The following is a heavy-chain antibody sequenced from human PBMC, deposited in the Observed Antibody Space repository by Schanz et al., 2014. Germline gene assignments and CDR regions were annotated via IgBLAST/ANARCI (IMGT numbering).Heavy chain of an antibody. Sequence: VQLVESGGGVVQPGRSLRLSCAASGFTVSSNYMSWVRQAPGKGLEWVSVIYSGGSTYYADSVKGRFTVSRDNSKNTLYLQMNSLRAEDTAVYYCSSSPSKYFDYWGQGTLVTVSS. CDR2: IYSGGST. CDR1: GFTVSSNY. CDR3: SSSPSKYFDY. V-gene: IGHV3-66*01. J-gene: IGHJ4*02. D-gene: IGHD2-2*01.